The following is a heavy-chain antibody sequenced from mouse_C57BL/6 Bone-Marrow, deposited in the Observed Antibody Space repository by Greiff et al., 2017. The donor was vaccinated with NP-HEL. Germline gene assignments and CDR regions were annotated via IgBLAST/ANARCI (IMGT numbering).Heavy chain of an antibody. CDR1: GYTFTTYP. J-gene: IGHJ4*01. CDR3: ARGNYYGSSFYYAMDY. D-gene: IGHD1-1*01. V-gene: IGHV1-47*01. Sequence: VQRVESGAELVKPGASVKMSCKASGYTFTTYPIEWMKQNHGKSLEWIGNFHPYNDDTKYNEKLKGKATLTVEKSSSTVYLELSRLTSDDSAVYYCARGNYYGSSFYYAMDYWGQGTSVTVSS. CDR2: FHPYNDDT.